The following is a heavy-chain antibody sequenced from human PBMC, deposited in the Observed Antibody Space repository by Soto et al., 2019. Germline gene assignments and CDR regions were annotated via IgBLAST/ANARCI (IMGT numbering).Heavy chain of an antibody. J-gene: IGHJ4*02. D-gene: IGHD3-10*01. Sequence: GGSLRLSCAVSGFTFSAFAMYWVRQAPGKGLEWVALISYDGRNEDYAESVRGRFTISRDNSKNTLYLDMNSLSAEDSAIYFCAKGVVREPAYFDDWGQGTLVTVSS. CDR2: ISYDGRNE. CDR1: GFTFSAFA. CDR3: AKGVVREPAYFDD. V-gene: IGHV3-30*18.